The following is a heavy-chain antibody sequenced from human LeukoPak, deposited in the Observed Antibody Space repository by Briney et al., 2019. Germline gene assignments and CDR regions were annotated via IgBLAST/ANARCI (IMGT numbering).Heavy chain of an antibody. CDR2: ITPRGTDT. V-gene: IGHV1-46*01. CDR3: ALADCSSASCYTFDY. CDR1: GYTVIRYY. D-gene: IGHD2-2*02. J-gene: IGHJ4*02. Sequence: ASVKVSCKASGYTVIRYYILWVRQAAGQGREGMGIITPRGTDTSYAHKSQAHLTLTGDTSTSTVYMDLSSLRSEGAAVYYCALADCSSASCYTFDYWGQGTLVTVSS.